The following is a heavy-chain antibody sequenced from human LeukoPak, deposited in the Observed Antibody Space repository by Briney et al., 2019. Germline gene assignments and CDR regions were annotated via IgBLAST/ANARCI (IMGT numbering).Heavy chain of an antibody. V-gene: IGHV4-31*03. D-gene: IGHD6-13*01. CDR2: IYYSGST. Sequence: SQTLSLTCTVSGGSISSGGYYWSWIRQHPGKGLEWIGYIYYSGSTYYNPSLKSRVTISVDTSKNQFSLKLSSVTAADTAVYYCARRWAGGMDVWGQGTTVTVSS. CDR3: ARRWAGGMDV. J-gene: IGHJ6*02. CDR1: GGSISSGGYY.